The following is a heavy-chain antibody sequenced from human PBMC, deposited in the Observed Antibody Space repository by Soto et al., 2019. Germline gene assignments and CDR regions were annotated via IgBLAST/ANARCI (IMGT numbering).Heavy chain of an antibody. CDR1: GGSISSCGYY. D-gene: IGHD2-15*01. Sequence: SGTLSLTCTVSGGSISSCGYYWSWIRQHPGKGLEWIGYIYYSGSTYYNPSLKNRVTISVDTSKNQFSLKLSSVTAADTAVYYCARKMVVAAPHYLLDYWGQGTLVTVSS. CDR3: ARKMVVAAPHYLLDY. V-gene: IGHV4-31*03. CDR2: IYYSGST. J-gene: IGHJ4*02.